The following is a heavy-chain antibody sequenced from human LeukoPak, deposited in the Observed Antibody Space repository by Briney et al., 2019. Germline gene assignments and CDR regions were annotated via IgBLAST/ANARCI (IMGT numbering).Heavy chain of an antibody. CDR3: AKDSVNDAFDI. V-gene: IGHV3-23*01. Sequence: PGGSLRLSCAASGFTFSSYAMSWVRQAPGRGLEWVSSVSGSGGYTYYAGSVKGRFTISRDNSKNTLYLQMNSLRDEDTAIYYCAKDSVNDAFDIWGQGTMVTVSA. D-gene: IGHD3-10*01. J-gene: IGHJ3*02. CDR1: GFTFSSYA. CDR2: VSGSGGYT.